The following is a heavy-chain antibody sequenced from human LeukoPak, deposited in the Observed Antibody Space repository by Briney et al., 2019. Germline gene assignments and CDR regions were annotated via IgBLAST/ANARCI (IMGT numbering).Heavy chain of an antibody. Sequence: SQTLSLSCAISGDSVSSNSAAWNWIRQSPSRGLEWLGRTYYRSKWYNDYAVSAKSRITFNPDTSKNQFSLQLNSVTPEDTAVYYCARGGYYGDYAERPYYYAMDVWGQGTTVTVSS. CDR1: GDSVSSNSAA. CDR3: ARGGYYGDYAERPYYYAMDV. CDR2: TYYRSKWYN. D-gene: IGHD4-17*01. V-gene: IGHV6-1*01. J-gene: IGHJ6*02.